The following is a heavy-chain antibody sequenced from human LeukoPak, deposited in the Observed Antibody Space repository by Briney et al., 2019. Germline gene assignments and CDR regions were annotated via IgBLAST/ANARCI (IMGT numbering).Heavy chain of an antibody. CDR3: ARATLVRGVRPVGY. D-gene: IGHD3-10*01. CDR1: GYTFTSYD. Sequence: ASVKVSCKASGYTFTSYDINWVRQATGQGLEWMGWMNPNSGNTGYAQKFQGRVTMTRNTSISTAYMELSSLRSEDTAVYYCARATLVRGVRPVGYWGQGTLVTVSS. CDR2: MNPNSGNT. J-gene: IGHJ4*02. V-gene: IGHV1-8*01.